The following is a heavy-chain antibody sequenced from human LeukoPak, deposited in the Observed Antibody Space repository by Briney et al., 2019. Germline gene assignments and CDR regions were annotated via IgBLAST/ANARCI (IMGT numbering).Heavy chain of an antibody. CDR2: VIPIFGTA. V-gene: IGHV1-69*13. CDR3: ARDSSLVAAFDY. CDR1: GGTFSSYA. J-gene: IGHJ4*02. Sequence: SVKVSCKASGGTFSSYAISWVRQAPGQGLEWMGGVIPIFGTANYAQKFQGRVTITADESTSTAYMELSSLRSEDTAVYYCARDSSLVAAFDYWGQGTLVTVSS. D-gene: IGHD5-12*01.